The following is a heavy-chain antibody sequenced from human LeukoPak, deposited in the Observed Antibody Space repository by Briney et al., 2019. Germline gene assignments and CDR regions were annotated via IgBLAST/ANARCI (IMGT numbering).Heavy chain of an antibody. V-gene: IGHV3-30*04. J-gene: IGHJ6*02. CDR1: GFIFSNYA. CDR3: PTSGVSGSYPYYYSMDV. Sequence: GRSLRLSCAASGFIFSNYAMHWVRQAPGKGLEWVAVISYDGSNKYYADSVKGRFTISRGNSNNTLYLQMNNLRAEDTAVYYCPTSGVSGSYPYYYSMDVWGQGTTVTVSS. D-gene: IGHD3-16*02. CDR2: ISYDGSNK.